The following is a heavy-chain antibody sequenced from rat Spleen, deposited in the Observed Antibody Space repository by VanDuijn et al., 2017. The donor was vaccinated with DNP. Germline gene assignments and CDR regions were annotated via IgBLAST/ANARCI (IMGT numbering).Heavy chain of an antibody. CDR2: VWGHGNT. D-gene: IGHD1-12*01. V-gene: IGHV2S75*01. CDR1: GFSLTNYG. J-gene: IGHJ2*01. Sequence: QVQLKESGPVLVQASETLSLTCTVSGFSLTNYGVIWVRQSPGKGLEWMGIVWGHGNTDYNSALKSRLSISRDTSRNQVFLKLNSLQTDDTGTYYCARDLYDLDYWGQGIMVTVSS. CDR3: ARDLYDLDY.